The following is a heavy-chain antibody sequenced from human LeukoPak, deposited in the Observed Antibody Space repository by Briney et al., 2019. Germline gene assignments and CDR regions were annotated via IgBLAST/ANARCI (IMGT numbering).Heavy chain of an antibody. Sequence: GGSLRLSCAASGFTFSSYAMSWVRQAPGKGLEWVSAISGSGGSTYYADSVKGRFTISRDNSKNTLFLQMNSLRAEDTAVNYCAKDLESSSWTYYFDYWGQGTLVTVSS. CDR2: ISGSGGST. D-gene: IGHD6-13*01. V-gene: IGHV3-23*01. CDR3: AKDLESSSWTYYFDY. CDR1: GFTFSSYA. J-gene: IGHJ4*02.